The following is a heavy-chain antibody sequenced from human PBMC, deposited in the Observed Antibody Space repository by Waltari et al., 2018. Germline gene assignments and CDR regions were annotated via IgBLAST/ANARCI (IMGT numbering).Heavy chain of an antibody. V-gene: IGHV3-23*03. Sequence: LQLQESGPGLVKPSETLSLTCTVSGGSISSSSYYWGWVRQAPGKGLEWVSVIYSGGSSTYYADSVKGRFTISRDNSKNTLYLQMNSLRAEDTAVYYCAKEQSIAAAGPLDYWGQGTLVTVSS. CDR2: IYSGGSST. CDR3: AKEQSIAAAGPLDY. CDR1: GGSISSSSYY. J-gene: IGHJ4*02. D-gene: IGHD6-13*01.